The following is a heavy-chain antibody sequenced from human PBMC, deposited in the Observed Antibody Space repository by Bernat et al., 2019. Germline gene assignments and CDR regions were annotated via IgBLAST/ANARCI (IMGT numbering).Heavy chain of an antibody. D-gene: IGHD3-16*01. CDR2: LKSKAVGGTT. J-gene: IGHJ4*02. V-gene: IGHV3-15*07. CDR1: GFTFSNAW. CDR3: ATGGGQFGLDY. Sequence: EVQLVKSGGGLIKPGGSLRLSCATSGFTFSNAWMNWVRQAPGKGLEWVCRLKSKAVGGTTDYAEPVRGRFTISRDDSKKMVYLEMGSLKAEDTAVYYCATGGGQFGLDYWGQGALVTVSS.